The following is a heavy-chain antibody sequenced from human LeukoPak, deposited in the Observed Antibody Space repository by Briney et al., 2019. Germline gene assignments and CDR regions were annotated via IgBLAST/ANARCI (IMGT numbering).Heavy chain of an antibody. CDR2: MNPNSGNT. CDR3: ARDKGTSYLSSFDY. D-gene: IGHD6-6*01. V-gene: IGHV1-8*01. Sequence: ASVKVSCKASGYTFSNYDINWVRQATGQGLEWMGWMNPNSGNTGYAQKFQGRVTMTRNTSISIAYMELSSLRSEDTAVYYCARDKGTSYLSSFDYWGQGTLVTVSS. J-gene: IGHJ4*02. CDR1: GYTFSNYD.